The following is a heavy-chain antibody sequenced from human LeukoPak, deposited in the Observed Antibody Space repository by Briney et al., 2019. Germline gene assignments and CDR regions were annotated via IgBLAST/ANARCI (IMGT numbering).Heavy chain of an antibody. Sequence: GGSLRLSCTASGFTSGFTFGDYARSWVRQAPGKVLEWVGFIRTKAYGGTTEYAASVKSRFTISRDGSQSIAYLQMNSLKTEDTAVYFCTRTYYDSSGYLFDYWGQGALVTASS. V-gene: IGHV3-49*04. CDR3: TRTYYDSSGYLFDY. CDR2: IRTKAYGGTT. D-gene: IGHD3-22*01. J-gene: IGHJ4*02. CDR1: GFTSGFTFGDYA.